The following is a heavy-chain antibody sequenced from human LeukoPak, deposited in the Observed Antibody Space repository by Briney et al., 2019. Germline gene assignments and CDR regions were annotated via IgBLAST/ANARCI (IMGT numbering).Heavy chain of an antibody. CDR2: FDPEDGET. Sequence: ASVKVSCKVSGYTLTGLSMHWVRQAPGKGLEWMGGFDPEDGETIYAQTFQGRVTMTEDTSTDTAYLELSSLRSEDTAVYYCATRYDILTGYYYYFDYWGQGTLVTVSS. V-gene: IGHV1-24*01. J-gene: IGHJ4*02. D-gene: IGHD3-9*01. CDR3: ATRYDILTGYYYYFDY. CDR1: GYTLTGLS.